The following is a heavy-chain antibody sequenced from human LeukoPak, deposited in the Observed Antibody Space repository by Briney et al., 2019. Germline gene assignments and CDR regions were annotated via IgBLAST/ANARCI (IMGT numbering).Heavy chain of an antibody. Sequence: GESLRISCKGSGYSFTSYWISWVRQMPGKGLEWMGRIDPSDSYTNYSPSFQGHVTTSADKSISTAYLQWSSLKASDTAMYYCARRVNTMVRGVIFNWFDPWGQGTLVTVSS. J-gene: IGHJ5*02. D-gene: IGHD3-10*01. CDR1: GYSFTSYW. CDR2: IDPSDSYT. CDR3: ARRVNTMVRGVIFNWFDP. V-gene: IGHV5-10-1*01.